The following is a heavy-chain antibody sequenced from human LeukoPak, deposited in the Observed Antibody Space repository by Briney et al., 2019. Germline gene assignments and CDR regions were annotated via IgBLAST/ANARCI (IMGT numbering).Heavy chain of an antibody. CDR1: GFTFDDYA. CDR3: AREGIAVAGIADYYGMDV. V-gene: IGHV3-9*01. D-gene: IGHD6-19*01. CDR2: ISWNSGSI. Sequence: GGSLRLSCAASGFTFDDYAMHWVRQAPGKGLEWVSGISWNSGSIGYADSVKGRFTISRDNAKNTLYLQMNSLRAEDTAVYYCAREGIAVAGIADYYGMDVWGQGTTVTVSS. J-gene: IGHJ6*02.